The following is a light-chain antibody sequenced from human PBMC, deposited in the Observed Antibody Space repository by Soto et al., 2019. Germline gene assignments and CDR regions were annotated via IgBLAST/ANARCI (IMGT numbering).Light chain of an antibody. Sequence: VLTQSPDTVSLSPGETATLSCRASQSVSSSYLAWCQQKPGQAPRLLIYGASSRATGIPDRFSGSGSGPDFTLTISRLEPEDFAVYYCQQYGSSTGTSGQGTKVDIK. CDR2: GAS. J-gene: IGKJ1*01. CDR1: QSVSSSY. V-gene: IGKV3-20*01. CDR3: QQYGSSTGT.